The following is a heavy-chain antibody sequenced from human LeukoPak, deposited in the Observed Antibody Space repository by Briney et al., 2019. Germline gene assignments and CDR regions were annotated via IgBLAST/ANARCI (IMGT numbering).Heavy chain of an antibody. V-gene: IGHV3-66*02. Sequence: PGGSLRLSCAASGFTVSSNYMSWVRQAPGKGLEWVSVIYSGGSTYYADSVKGRFTISRDNSKNTLYLQMNSLRAEDTAVYYCARDSVAALDYWGQGTLATVSS. CDR3: ARDSVAALDY. J-gene: IGHJ4*02. CDR1: GFTVSSNY. CDR2: IYSGGST. D-gene: IGHD6-6*01.